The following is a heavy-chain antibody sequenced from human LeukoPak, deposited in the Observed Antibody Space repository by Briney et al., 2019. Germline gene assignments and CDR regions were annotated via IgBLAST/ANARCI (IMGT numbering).Heavy chain of an antibody. D-gene: IGHD3-3*01. CDR1: GFTVSNNY. CDR3: AGVASSGPFYYYMDV. Sequence: GGSLRLSCAASGFTVSNNYMIWVRQAPGKGLECISVIYSGGSPFYADSMKGRFTISRDNSENTLSLQMDSLRAEDTAVYYCAGVASSGPFYYYMDVWGKGSTVTVSS. V-gene: IGHV3-66*02. CDR2: IYSGGSP. J-gene: IGHJ6*03.